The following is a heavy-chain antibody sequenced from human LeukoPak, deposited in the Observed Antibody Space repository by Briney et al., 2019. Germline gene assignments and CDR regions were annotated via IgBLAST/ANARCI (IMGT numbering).Heavy chain of an antibody. D-gene: IGHD4-11*01. Sequence: GASVTVSCKASGYIFTSYAMHWVRQAPGQRLEWMGWINAGNGNTKYSQKFQGRVTITRDTSASTAYMELSSLRSEDTAVYYCARDLSPHPPPDYSANWFDPWGQGTLVTVSS. CDR3: ARDLSPHPPPDYSANWFDP. CDR1: GYIFTSYA. V-gene: IGHV1-3*01. J-gene: IGHJ5*02. CDR2: INAGNGNT.